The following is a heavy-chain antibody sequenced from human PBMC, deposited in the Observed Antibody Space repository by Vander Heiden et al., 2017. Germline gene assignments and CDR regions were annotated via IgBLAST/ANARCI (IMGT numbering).Heavy chain of an antibody. V-gene: IGHV3-7*01. CDR1: GFTLSSHC. J-gene: IGHJ6*02. CDR3: ARGRMVRGNYYYYGMDV. D-gene: IGHD3-10*01. CDR2: IKQDGSEK. Sequence: ELQLVEPGGGLVQPGGSLSLSCAASGFTLSSHCMSWVRHAPGTALAWLDNIKQDGSEKYYVGSVKGRFTISRDNAKNSLYLQMNSLRAEDKAVYYCARGRMVRGNYYYYGMDVWGHGTTVTVSS.